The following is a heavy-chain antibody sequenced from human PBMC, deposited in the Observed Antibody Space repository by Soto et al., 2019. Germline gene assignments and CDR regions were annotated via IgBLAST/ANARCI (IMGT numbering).Heavy chain of an antibody. CDR1: GGSISIYY. CDR3: ARADFAYYGMDV. Sequence: AETLSLTCTVSGGSISIYYWSWIRQPPGKGLEWIGYIYYSGSTNYNPSLKSRVTISVDTSKNQFSLKLSSVTAADTAVYYCARADFAYYGMDVWGQGTTVTVSS. J-gene: IGHJ6*02. CDR2: IYYSGST. V-gene: IGHV4-59*01. D-gene: IGHD2-21*02.